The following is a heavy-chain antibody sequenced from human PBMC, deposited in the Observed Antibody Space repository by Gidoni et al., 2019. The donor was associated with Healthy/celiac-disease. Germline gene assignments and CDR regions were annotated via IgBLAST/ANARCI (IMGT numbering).Heavy chain of an antibody. CDR3: ARSDIVVVVAAKDY. V-gene: IGHV3-30-3*01. J-gene: IGHJ4*02. CDR2: ISYDGSNN. CDR1: GFTFSSYA. Sequence: QVQLVESGGGVDQPGRCLRLSCAAAGFTFSSYAMHWVRQAPGKGLEWVAVISYDGSNNYYADSVKGRFTISRDNSKNTLYLQMNSLRAEDTAVYYCARSDIVVVVAAKDYWGQGTLVTVSS. D-gene: IGHD2-15*01.